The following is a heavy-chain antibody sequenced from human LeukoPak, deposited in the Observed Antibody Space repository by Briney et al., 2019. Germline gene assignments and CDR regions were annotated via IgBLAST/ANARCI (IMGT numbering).Heavy chain of an antibody. J-gene: IGHJ4*02. D-gene: IGHD5-24*01. Sequence: PSETLSLTCTVSGGSISSSNYYWIWIRQPPGKGLEWIGTFLYSGGTYYNPSLKSRVTISVDTSKNQFSLKVNSVTAADTAVYYCTREGEGRWLQSGYWGQRTLVTASS. CDR2: FLYSGGT. V-gene: IGHV4-39*07. CDR1: GGSISSSNYY. CDR3: TREGEGRWLQSGY.